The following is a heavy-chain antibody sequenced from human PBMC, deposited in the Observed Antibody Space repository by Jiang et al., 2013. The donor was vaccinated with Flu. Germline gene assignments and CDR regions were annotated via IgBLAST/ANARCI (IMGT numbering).Heavy chain of an antibody. CDR2: INPNSGAT. V-gene: IGHV1-2*02. Sequence: VQLVESGAEVKKPGDSVRVSCSASGYIFTGFFMHWVRQAPGQGLEWMGWINPNSGATKYAPNFQGRVTLTRDTSTSTGYMELRSLRFDDAAVYYCAREGFSRTMIQGGDDAFDIWGQGTLVAVSS. J-gene: IGHJ3*02. CDR1: GYIFTGFF. D-gene: IGHD3-22*01. CDR3: AREGFSRTMIQGGDDAFDI.